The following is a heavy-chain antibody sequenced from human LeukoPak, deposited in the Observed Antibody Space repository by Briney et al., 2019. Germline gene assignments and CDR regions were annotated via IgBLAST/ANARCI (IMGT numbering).Heavy chain of an antibody. CDR3: ATYEGAVAGTDDY. Sequence: GGSLRLSCAASGFTFSSYSMNWVRQAPGKGLEWVSSISSSSSYIYYADSVKGRFTISRDNAKNSLYLQMNSLRAEDTAVYYYATYEGAVAGTDDYRGQGTLVTVSS. D-gene: IGHD6-19*01. V-gene: IGHV3-21*01. CDR2: ISSSSSYI. CDR1: GFTFSSYS. J-gene: IGHJ4*02.